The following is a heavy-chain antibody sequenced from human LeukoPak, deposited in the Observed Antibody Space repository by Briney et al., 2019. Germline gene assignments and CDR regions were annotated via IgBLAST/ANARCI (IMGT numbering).Heavy chain of an antibody. CDR1: GFTVSNNY. Sequence: GGSLRLSCAASGFTVSNNYMSWVRQAPGKGLEWVSVIYSGGSTYYADSVKGRSTISRDNSKNTLYLQMNSLRAEDTAVYYCASPRVVVGYYMDVWGKGTTVTVSS. D-gene: IGHD2-15*01. J-gene: IGHJ6*03. CDR3: ASPRVVVGYYMDV. V-gene: IGHV3-66*02. CDR2: IYSGGST.